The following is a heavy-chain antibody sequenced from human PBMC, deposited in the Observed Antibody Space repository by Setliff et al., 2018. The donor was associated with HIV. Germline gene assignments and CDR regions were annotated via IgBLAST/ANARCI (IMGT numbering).Heavy chain of an antibody. CDR1: GFTFSDYY. V-gene: IGHV3-11*01. CDR3: ARGRCSDAACFFDY. Sequence: GGSLRLSCAASGFTFSDYYMSWIRQAPGKGLEWLSYIKTDGGTTYDADSVEGRFTISRDNAKNSLYLQMDNLTVDDTAVYFCARGRCSDAACFFDYWGQGTLVTVSS. D-gene: IGHD3-16*01. J-gene: IGHJ4*02. CDR2: IKTDGGTT.